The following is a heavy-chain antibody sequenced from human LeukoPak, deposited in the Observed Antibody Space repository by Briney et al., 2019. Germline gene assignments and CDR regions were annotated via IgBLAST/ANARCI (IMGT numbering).Heavy chain of an antibody. D-gene: IGHD2-21*02. Sequence: KPSETLSLTCTVSGGSVSRGVYYWSWIRQPPGKGLEWIGYIYHSGSTYYNPSLKSRVTISVDRSKNQFSLKLSSVTAADTAVYYCASITAWAYCGGDCDAFDIWGQGTMVTVSS. CDR1: GGSVSRGVYY. CDR2: IYHSGST. CDR3: ASITAWAYCGGDCDAFDI. J-gene: IGHJ3*02. V-gene: IGHV4-30-2*01.